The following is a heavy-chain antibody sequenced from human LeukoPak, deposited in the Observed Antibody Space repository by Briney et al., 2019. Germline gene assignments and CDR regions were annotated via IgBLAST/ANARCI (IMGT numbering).Heavy chain of an antibody. D-gene: IGHD3-10*01. CDR3: VRDRGWYHFDL. Sequence: SGGSLRLSCAASGFTFSSYWMTWIRQAPGKGLEWVAHIKEDATESRSADSVKGRFTISRDNTKNSLFLQLNSLRAEDTAVYYCVRDRGWYHFDLWGQGTLVTVSS. CDR2: IKEDATES. CDR1: GFTFSSYW. V-gene: IGHV3-7*01. J-gene: IGHJ4*02.